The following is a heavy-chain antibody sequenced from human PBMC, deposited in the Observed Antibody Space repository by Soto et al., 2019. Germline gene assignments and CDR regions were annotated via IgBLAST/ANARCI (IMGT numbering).Heavy chain of an antibody. J-gene: IGHJ6*02. CDR3: AKDAYGMDV. CDR2: ISGSGVTT. V-gene: IGHV3-23*01. CDR1: GFMFNSYA. Sequence: PGGSLRLSCAGSGFMFNSYAMNWVRQAPGKGLEWVSAISGSGVTTYYANSVKGRFTVSRDNSKNTLYLQMDSLRAEDTAVYYCAKDAYGMDVWGQGTTVTVSS.